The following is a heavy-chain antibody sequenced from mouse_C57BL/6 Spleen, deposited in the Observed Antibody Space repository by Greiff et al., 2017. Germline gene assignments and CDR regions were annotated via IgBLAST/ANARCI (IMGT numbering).Heavy chain of an antibody. Sequence: VQLQQPGAELVKPGASVKLSCKASGYTFTSYWMHWVKQRPGQGLEWIGMIHPNSGSTNYNEKFKSKATLTVDKSSRTAYMQLSSLTSEDSAVYYCARFTTVVAGDYWGQGTTLTVSS. CDR1: GYTFTSYW. CDR2: IHPNSGST. J-gene: IGHJ2*01. V-gene: IGHV1-64*01. CDR3: ARFTTVVAGDY. D-gene: IGHD1-1*01.